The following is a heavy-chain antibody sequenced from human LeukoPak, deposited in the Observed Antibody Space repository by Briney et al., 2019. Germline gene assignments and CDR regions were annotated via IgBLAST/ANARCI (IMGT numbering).Heavy chain of an antibody. J-gene: IGHJ5*02. CDR2: ISSSSSYI. CDR3: ARGLIGGVENWFDP. V-gene: IGHV3-21*01. Sequence: GGSLGLSCAASGFTFSSYSMNWVRQAPGKGLEWVSSISSSSSYIYYADSVKGRFTISRDNAKNSLYLQMNSLRAEDTAVYYCARGLIGGVENWFDPWGQGTLVTVSS. D-gene: IGHD3-16*01. CDR1: GFTFSSYS.